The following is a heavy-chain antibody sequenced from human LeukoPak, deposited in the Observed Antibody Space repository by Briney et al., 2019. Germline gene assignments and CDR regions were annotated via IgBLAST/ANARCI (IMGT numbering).Heavy chain of an antibody. CDR2: ILHDGNNQ. V-gene: IGHV3-30-3*01. Sequence: PGRSLRLSCAASGFTFSSYSMHWVRQAPGKGLEWVALILHDGNNQYYADSVKGRFTISRDNAQNSLYLQMNSLRAEDTALYYCARVASNYDFDYWGQGTLVSVSS. J-gene: IGHJ4*02. D-gene: IGHD4-11*01. CDR3: ARVASNYDFDY. CDR1: GFTFSSYS.